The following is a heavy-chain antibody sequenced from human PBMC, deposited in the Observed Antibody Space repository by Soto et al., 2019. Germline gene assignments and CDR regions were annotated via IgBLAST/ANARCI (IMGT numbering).Heavy chain of an antibody. J-gene: IGHJ4*03. Sequence: AVGSLRLSCAASGFTFHNYAMSWVRQAPGKGLEWVSSINGPGDDTYYADSVKGRFTISRDNSKNTLYLQMNSLRAEDTALYYCARKEEDDHVWGKSPLDWGQGTLVTVSS. D-gene: IGHD3-16*01. CDR1: GFTFHNYA. CDR3: ARKEEDDHVWGKSPLD. CDR2: INGPGDDT. V-gene: IGHV3-23*01.